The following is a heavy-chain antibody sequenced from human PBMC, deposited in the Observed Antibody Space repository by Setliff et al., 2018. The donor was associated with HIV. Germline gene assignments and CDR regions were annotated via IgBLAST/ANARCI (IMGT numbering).Heavy chain of an antibody. V-gene: IGHV4-34*01. CDR1: GALFNGYY. CDR2: IYHSGIV. Sequence: SETLSLTCAVYGALFNGYYWAWIRQSPAKGLEWIGEIYHSGIVNYNPSLQSRVTISTDTSKNQFSLRLNSVTVADTAVYYCARVRLRVPPSIFDYWGMGSLVTVSS. J-gene: IGHJ4*02. CDR3: ARVRLRVPPSIFDY. D-gene: IGHD2-2*01.